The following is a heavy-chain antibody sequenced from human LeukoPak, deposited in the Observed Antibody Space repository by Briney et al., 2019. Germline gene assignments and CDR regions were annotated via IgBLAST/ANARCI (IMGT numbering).Heavy chain of an antibody. V-gene: IGHV2-5*02. CDR3: ALLTGYATYFDY. D-gene: IGHD3-9*01. CDR1: GCSLSTSGVG. Sequence: ESGPTLVNPTQTLTLTCTFSGCSLSTSGVGVGWIRQPPGKALECLALIYWDDDKRYSPSLKSRLTITKDTTKNQVVLTMTNMDPVDTATYYCALLTGYATYFDYWGQGTLVTVSS. J-gene: IGHJ4*02. CDR2: IYWDDDK.